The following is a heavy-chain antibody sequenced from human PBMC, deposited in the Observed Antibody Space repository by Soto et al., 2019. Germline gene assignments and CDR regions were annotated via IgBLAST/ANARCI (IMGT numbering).Heavy chain of an antibody. CDR1: GYTFTSYG. D-gene: IGHD5-12*01. V-gene: IGHV1-18*01. CDR3: ARVIVATIWGAFDI. Sequence: ASVKVSCKASGYTFTSYGISWVRQGPGQGLEWMGWISAYNGNTNYAQKLQGRVTMTTDTSTSTAYMELRSLRSDDTAVYYCARVIVATIWGAFDIWGQGTMVTVSS. J-gene: IGHJ3*02. CDR2: ISAYNGNT.